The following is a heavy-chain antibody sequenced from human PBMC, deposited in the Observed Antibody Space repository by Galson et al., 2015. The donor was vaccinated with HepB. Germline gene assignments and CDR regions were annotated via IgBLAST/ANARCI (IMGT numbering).Heavy chain of an antibody. V-gene: IGHV3-30*18. J-gene: IGHJ4*02. CDR1: GFTFSSYG. D-gene: IGHD6-13*01. CDR3: VKGGGKYTNSWCPVDY. Sequence: SLRLSCAASGFTFSSYGMHWVRQAPGKGLEWVAVIWYDGSNKYYADSVKGRFTISRDNSKNTLYLQMNSLRTEDTAFYYCVKGGGKYTNSWCPVDYWGQGTLVTVSP. CDR2: IWYDGSNK.